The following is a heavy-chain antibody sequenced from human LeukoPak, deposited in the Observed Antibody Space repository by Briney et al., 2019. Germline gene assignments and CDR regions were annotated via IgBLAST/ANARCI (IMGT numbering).Heavy chain of an antibody. Sequence: ASVKVSCKVSGYTLTELSMHWVPQAPGKGLEWMGGFDPEDGEAIYTQKFQGRVTMTEDTSTDTAYMELSSLRSDDTAVYYCAADEGFLLSNWGQGTLVTVSS. D-gene: IGHD2-15*01. CDR1: GYTLTELS. V-gene: IGHV1-24*01. CDR3: AADEGFLLSN. CDR2: FDPEDGEA. J-gene: IGHJ4*02.